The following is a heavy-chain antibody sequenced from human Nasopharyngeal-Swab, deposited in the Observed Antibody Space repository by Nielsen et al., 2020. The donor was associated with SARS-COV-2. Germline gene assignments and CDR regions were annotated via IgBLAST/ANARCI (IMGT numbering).Heavy chain of an antibody. CDR1: GYIFISYG. Sequence: ASVKVSCKASGYIFISYGISWVRQAPGQGLEWMGWISAYGANAKYAQKFQDRVTMTTDTSTTTAYMEVRSLRSDDTAVYYCARDGNSNYDYYGMDVWGQGTTVTVSS. J-gene: IGHJ6*02. CDR3: ARDGNSNYDYYGMDV. D-gene: IGHD1-7*01. V-gene: IGHV1-18*01. CDR2: ISAYGANA.